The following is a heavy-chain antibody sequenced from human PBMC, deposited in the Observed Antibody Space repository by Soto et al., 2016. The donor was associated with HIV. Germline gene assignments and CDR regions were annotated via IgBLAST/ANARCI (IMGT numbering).Heavy chain of an antibody. V-gene: IGHV1-18*01. Sequence: QVQVVQSGTEVKKPGASVKVSCKASGYTFTNSGINWVRQAPGQGLEWMGWISAYSGKTNYAQKLQGRVTMTTDTSTSTGYMELRSLRSDDTAVYYCAVDYYDSSGDYLEYFQHWGQGTLVTVSS. J-gene: IGHJ1*01. CDR2: ISAYSGKT. D-gene: IGHD3-22*01. CDR1: GYTFTNSG. CDR3: AVDYYDSSGDYLEYFQH.